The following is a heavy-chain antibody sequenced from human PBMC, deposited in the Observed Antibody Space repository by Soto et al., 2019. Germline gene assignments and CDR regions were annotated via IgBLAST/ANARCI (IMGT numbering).Heavy chain of an antibody. Sequence: GASVKVSCKASGFTFTSSAMQWVRPARGQRLEWIGWIVVGSGNTNYAQKFQERVTITRDMSTSTAYMELSSLRSEDTAVYYCAAGPREYQLLFSNYYYYGMDVWGQGTTVTVSS. D-gene: IGHD2-2*01. CDR1: GFTFTSSA. V-gene: IGHV1-58*02. J-gene: IGHJ6*02. CDR2: IVVGSGNT. CDR3: AAGPREYQLLFSNYYYYGMDV.